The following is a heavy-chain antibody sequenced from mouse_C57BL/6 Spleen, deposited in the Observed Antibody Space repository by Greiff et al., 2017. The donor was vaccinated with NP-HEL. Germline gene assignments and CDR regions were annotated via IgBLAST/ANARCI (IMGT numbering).Heavy chain of an antibody. D-gene: IGHD1-1*01. V-gene: IGHV14-4*01. CDR3: TTATTVVATGYYAMDY. CDR2: IDPENGDT. J-gene: IGHJ4*01. Sequence: EVQLQQSGAELVRPGASVKLSCTASGFNIKDDYMHWVKQRPEQGLEWIGWIDPENGDTEYASKFQGKATITADTSSNTAYLQLSSLTSEDTAVYYCTTATTVVATGYYAMDYWGQGTSVTVSS. CDR1: GFNIKDDY.